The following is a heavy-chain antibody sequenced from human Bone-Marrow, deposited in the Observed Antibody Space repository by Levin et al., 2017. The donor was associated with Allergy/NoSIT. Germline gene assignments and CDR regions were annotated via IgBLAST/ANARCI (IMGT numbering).Heavy chain of an antibody. V-gene: IGHV4-31*03. J-gene: IGHJ4*02. CDR2: IHYTGST. D-gene: IGHD1-1*01. Sequence: SETLSLTCIVSGGSISSGTYYWSWIRQLPGQGLDWIGYIHYTGSTYYNPSLGSRLSMSVDTSMDHFSLRLNSVTAADTAVYYCARGRWKVANFDFWGQGSLVTVSS. CDR3: ARGRWKVANFDF. CDR1: GGSISSGTYY.